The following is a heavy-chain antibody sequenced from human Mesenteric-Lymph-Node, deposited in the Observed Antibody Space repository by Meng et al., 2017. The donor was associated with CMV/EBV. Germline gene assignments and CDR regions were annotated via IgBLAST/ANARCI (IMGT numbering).Heavy chain of an antibody. CDR3: ARDAEWKPVDY. D-gene: IGHD1-14*01. V-gene: IGHV3-7*01. Sequence: SCESFGCRFGGYYLTWVRQAPGKVLEGVANIKGDGSIENYADSVRGRFTVSRDNARNSIYLQLNSLKIEDTAVYYCARDAEWKPVDYWGQGTLVTVSS. CDR2: IKGDGSIE. CDR1: GCRFGGYY. J-gene: IGHJ4*02.